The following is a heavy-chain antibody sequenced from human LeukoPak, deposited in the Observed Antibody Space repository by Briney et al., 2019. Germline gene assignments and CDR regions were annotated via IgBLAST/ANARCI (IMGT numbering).Heavy chain of an antibody. Sequence: ASVTVSCKASGYTFTDYTMHWLRQAHGQRLDWMGWINGGSGNTKYSPEFQGRVTITRDTSASTAYMELSSLRSEDTAVYYCANPRYDSSGYYYVDWGQGTLVTVSS. CDR3: ANPRYDSSGYYYVD. J-gene: IGHJ4*02. CDR1: GYTFTDYT. V-gene: IGHV1-3*01. CDR2: INGGSGNT. D-gene: IGHD3-22*01.